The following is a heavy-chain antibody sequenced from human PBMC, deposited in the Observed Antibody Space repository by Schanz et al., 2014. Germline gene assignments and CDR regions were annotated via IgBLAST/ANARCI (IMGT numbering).Heavy chain of an antibody. J-gene: IGHJ4*02. CDR3: ARLDSSSWYPRY. D-gene: IGHD6-13*01. V-gene: IGHV1-18*04. Sequence: QVQLVQSGPEVKKPGSSVKVSCQAFGDTFSKYNIMWVRQVPGQGPEFMGWISTFRNEDTNSAQRFQGRLTMTTDTSTSTAYMELRSLRSDDTAVYYCARLDSSSWYPRYWGQGTLVTVSS. CDR2: ISTFRNEDT. CDR1: GDTFSKYN.